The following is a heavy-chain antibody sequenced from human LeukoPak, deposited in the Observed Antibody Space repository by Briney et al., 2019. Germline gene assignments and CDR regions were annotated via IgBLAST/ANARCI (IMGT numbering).Heavy chain of an antibody. CDR1: GFTFSSYA. CDR2: ISYDGSNK. D-gene: IGHD6-25*01. Sequence: PGRSLRLSCAASGFTFSSYAMHWVRQAPGKGLEWVAVISYDGSNKYYADSVKGRFTISRDNSKNTLYLQMNSLRAEDTAVYYCARPSVSYSSDFDYWGQGTLVTVSS. CDR3: ARPSVSYSSDFDY. V-gene: IGHV3-30*04. J-gene: IGHJ4*02.